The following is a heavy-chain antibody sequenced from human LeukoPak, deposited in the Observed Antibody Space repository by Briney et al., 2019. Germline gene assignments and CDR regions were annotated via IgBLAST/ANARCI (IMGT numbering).Heavy chain of an antibody. CDR1: GFTFSSYA. CDR2: ISYDGSNK. D-gene: IGHD2-15*01. J-gene: IGHJ4*02. Sequence: GGSLRLSCAASGFTFSSYAMHWVRQAPGKGLEWVAVISYDGSNKYYADSVKGRFTISRDNSKNTLFLQMNSLRAEDTAVYYCAKQLGYCSDGSCYFPYWGQGTLVTVSS. V-gene: IGHV3-30-3*02. CDR3: AKQLGYCSDGSCYFPY.